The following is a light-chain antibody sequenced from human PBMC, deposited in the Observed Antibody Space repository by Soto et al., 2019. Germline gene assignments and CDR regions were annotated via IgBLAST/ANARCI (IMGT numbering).Light chain of an antibody. CDR2: AAS. V-gene: IGKV1-9*01. CDR1: QDISDY. CDR3: QQLNSYPLN. J-gene: IGKJ4*01. Sequence: DIQLTQSPSFLSASVGDRVTITCRASQDISDYLAWYQQRPGKAPKLLIYAASTLQSGVPPRFSGSGSGTEFTLTISSLQPEDFATYSCQQLNSYPLNFGGGTKV.